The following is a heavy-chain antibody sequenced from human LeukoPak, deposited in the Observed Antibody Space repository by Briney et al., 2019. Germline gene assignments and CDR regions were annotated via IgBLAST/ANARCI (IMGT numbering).Heavy chain of an antibody. CDR2: IIPIFGTA. CDR1: GGTFSSYA. D-gene: IGHD3-3*01. CDR3: ARFPSTVFGDEGHYMDV. J-gene: IGHJ6*03. V-gene: IGHV1-69*05. Sequence: ASVKVSCKASGGTFSSYAISWVRQAPGQGLEWMGGIIPIFGTANYAQKFQGRVTITTDESTSTAYMELSSLRSEDTAVYYCARFPSTVFGDEGHYMDVWGKGTTVTVSS.